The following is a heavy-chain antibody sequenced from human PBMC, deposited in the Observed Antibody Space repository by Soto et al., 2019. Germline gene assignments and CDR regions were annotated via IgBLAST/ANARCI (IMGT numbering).Heavy chain of an antibody. Sequence: GASVKVSCKASGGTFSSYAISWVRQAPGQGLEWMGGIIPIFGTANYAQKFQGRVTITADESTSTAYMELSSLRSEDTAVYYCARVRVAAAGSAFFDYWGQGTLVTVSS. V-gene: IGHV1-69*13. CDR3: ARVRVAAAGSAFFDY. D-gene: IGHD6-13*01. CDR1: GGTFSSYA. CDR2: IIPIFGTA. J-gene: IGHJ4*02.